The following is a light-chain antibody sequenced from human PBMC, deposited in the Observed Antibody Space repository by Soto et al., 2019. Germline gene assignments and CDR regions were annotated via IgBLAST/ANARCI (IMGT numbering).Light chain of an antibody. J-gene: IGKJ1*01. V-gene: IGKV3-15*01. CDR3: QQYNNWPRT. CDR1: QSISGN. Sequence: EIVMTQSPATMSVSPGERATLSCRASQSISGNLAWYQQKPGQAPRLLIFGASTRATGIPARFSGSGSGTEFTLTISSLQSEDFAVYYCQQYNNWPRTFGQGTKVEIK. CDR2: GAS.